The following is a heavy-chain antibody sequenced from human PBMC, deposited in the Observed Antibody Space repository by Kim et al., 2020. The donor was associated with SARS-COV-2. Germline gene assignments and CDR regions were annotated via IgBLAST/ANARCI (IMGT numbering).Heavy chain of an antibody. D-gene: IGHD1-26*01. V-gene: IGHV6-1*01. CDR2: TFYRSKWYN. CDR3: ARERDYGGRSAELDS. Sequence: SQTLSLTCGISGDSVSSNSAAWNWIRQSPSRGLEWLGRTFYRSKWYNDYAASVKSRITINPDTSKNQFSLQLTSVTSEDTAVYYCARERDYGGRSAELDSWGQGTLVTVSS. J-gene: IGHJ4*02. CDR1: GDSVSSNSAA.